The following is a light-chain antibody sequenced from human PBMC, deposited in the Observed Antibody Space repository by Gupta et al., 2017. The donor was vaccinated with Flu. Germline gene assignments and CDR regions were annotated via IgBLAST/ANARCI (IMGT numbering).Light chain of an antibody. CDR2: RAS. Sequence: PSTLSASVGDRVTITCRASQSISSWLAWYQQKPGKAPKLLIYRASSLESGVPSRFSGSGSGTEFTLTISSLQPDDFATYYCQQDNSYPITFGHGTKVDIK. V-gene: IGKV1-5*03. CDR3: QQDNSYPIT. CDR1: QSISSW. J-gene: IGKJ3*01.